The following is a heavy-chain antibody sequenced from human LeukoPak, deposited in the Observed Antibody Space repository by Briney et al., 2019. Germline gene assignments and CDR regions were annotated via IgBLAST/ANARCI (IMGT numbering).Heavy chain of an antibody. Sequence: SETLSLTCTVSGGSISSFFWTWIRQPPGKGLEWIGYIDYSGNTNCNTALKSRVTISAETSKNQVSLKLSSVTAADTAVYYCARGIPVHGTGAFGIWGQGTMVTVSS. V-gene: IGHV4-59*01. CDR1: GGSISSFF. CDR2: IDYSGNT. D-gene: IGHD6-19*01. J-gene: IGHJ3*02. CDR3: ARGIPVHGTGAFGI.